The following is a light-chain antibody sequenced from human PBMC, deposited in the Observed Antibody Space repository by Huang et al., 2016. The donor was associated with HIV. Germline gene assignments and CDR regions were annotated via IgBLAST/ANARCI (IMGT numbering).Light chain of an antibody. CDR3: QHYDDVPFT. Sequence: DIQMTQSPSSLSSSVGDRVTITCQASQDISDSLNWYQQKPGKAPKLLMYDASNLQTGVPLSFSGSGSGTYFTFTINSLQPEDIGTYYCQHYDDVPFTFGPGTKVEIK. J-gene: IGKJ3*01. CDR2: DAS. CDR1: QDISDS. V-gene: IGKV1-33*01.